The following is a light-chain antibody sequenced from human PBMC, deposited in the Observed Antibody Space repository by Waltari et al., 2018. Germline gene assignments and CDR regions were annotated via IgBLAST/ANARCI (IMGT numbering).Light chain of an antibody. CDR1: SGHSSNI. Sequence: QLVLTQSPSASAPLGASVKLTRTLSSGHSSNIIAWLQQQPEKGPRYLMKVNSDGSHSKGDDMPDRFSGSSSGAERYLTISSVQSEDEADYYCQTGGHGTWVFGGGTTLTVL. J-gene: IGLJ3*02. V-gene: IGLV4-69*01. CDR2: VNSDGSH. CDR3: QTGGHGTWV.